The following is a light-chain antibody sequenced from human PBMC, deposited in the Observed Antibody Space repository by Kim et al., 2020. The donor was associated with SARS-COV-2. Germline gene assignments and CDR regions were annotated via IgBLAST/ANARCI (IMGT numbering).Light chain of an antibody. CDR1: QSLLHSDGYNY. CDR3: MKDLQTPIT. Sequence: DIVTTQSPLSLPVTPGEPASISCRSSQSLLHSDGYNYLDWYLQKPGQSPQLLIYLGSNRASGVPDRFSGSGSGTDFTLKISRVEAEDVGVYYCMKDLQTPITFGQGTRLEIK. V-gene: IGKV2-28*01. J-gene: IGKJ5*01. CDR2: LGS.